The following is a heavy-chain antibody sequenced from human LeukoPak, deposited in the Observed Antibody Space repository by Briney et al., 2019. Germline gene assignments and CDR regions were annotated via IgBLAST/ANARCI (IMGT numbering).Heavy chain of an antibody. CDR1: GYSISSGYY. J-gene: IGHJ4*02. CDR2: IYHSGST. CDR3: ARRVGVALDY. V-gene: IGHV4-38-2*02. D-gene: IGHD2-21*01. Sequence: PSETLSLTCTVSGYSISSGYYWGWIRQPTGKGLEWIGSIYHSGSTYYNPSLKSRVTISVDTSKNQFSLKLSSVTAADTAVYYCARRVGVALDYWGQGTLVTVSS.